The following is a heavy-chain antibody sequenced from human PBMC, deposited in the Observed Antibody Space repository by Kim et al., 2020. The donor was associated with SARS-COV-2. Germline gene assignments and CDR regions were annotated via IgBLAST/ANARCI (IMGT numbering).Heavy chain of an antibody. J-gene: IGHJ4*02. CDR3: AKDYGDYTFDY. D-gene: IGHD4-17*01. V-gene: IGHV3-30*02. CDR2: K. Sequence: KYYADSVKGRFTISRDNSKNTLYLQMNSLRAEDTAVYYCAKDYGDYTFDYWGQGTLVTVSS.